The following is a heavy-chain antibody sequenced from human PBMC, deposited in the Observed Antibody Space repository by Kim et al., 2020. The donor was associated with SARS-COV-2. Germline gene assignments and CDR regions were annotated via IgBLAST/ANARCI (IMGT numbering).Heavy chain of an antibody. V-gene: IGHV3-64D*06. CDR2: TIRCGEGS. Sequence: GGSLRLSCSGSGFTFSAYAIHWVRRAPGKGLGVLWSTIRCGEGSFYADSVEGRFTVSRDNSKNTLYLQMNSLRVEDTSVYYCVKYGRSYGAVLWGQGTLVIVSS. J-gene: IGHJ4*02. CDR3: VKYGRSYGAVL. CDR1: GFTFSAYA. D-gene: IGHD5-18*01.